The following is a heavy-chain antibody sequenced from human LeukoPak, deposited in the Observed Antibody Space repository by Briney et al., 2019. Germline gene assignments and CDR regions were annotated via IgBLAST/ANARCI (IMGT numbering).Heavy chain of an antibody. V-gene: IGHV3-48*02. CDR3: AIDSRYSSSSPPSGRTYYYYYMDV. Sequence: GGSLRLSCAASGFTFSSYSMNWVRQAPGKGLEWVSYISSSSSTIYYADSVKGRFTISRDNAKNSLYLQMNSLRDEDTAVYYCAIDSRYSSSSPPSGRTYYYYYMDVWGKGTTVTVSS. J-gene: IGHJ6*03. CDR1: GFTFSSYS. D-gene: IGHD6-6*01. CDR2: ISSSSSTI.